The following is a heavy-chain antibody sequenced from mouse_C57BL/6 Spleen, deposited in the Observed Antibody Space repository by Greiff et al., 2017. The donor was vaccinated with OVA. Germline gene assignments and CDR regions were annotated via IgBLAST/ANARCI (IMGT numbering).Heavy chain of an antibody. CDR2: ISSGGDYI. Sequence: EVQRVDSGEGLVKPGGSLKLSCAASGFTFSSYAMSWVRQTPEKRLEWVAYISSGGDYIYYADTVQGRFTISRDNARNTLYLQMSSLKSEDTAMYYCTRDPTTVVAARAMGYWGQGTSVTVSS. V-gene: IGHV5-9-1*02. D-gene: IGHD1-1*01. J-gene: IGHJ4*01. CDR3: TRDPTTVVAARAMGY. CDR1: GFTFSSYA.